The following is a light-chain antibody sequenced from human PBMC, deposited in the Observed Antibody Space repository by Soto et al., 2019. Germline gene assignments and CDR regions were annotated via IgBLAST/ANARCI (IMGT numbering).Light chain of an antibody. Sequence: DIQMTQSPSSLSASVGDRVTITCRASQGISNYLVWYQQKPGKVPKLLIYAAPTLQSGVPSRFSGSGSGPDFTLTISSLQPEDVATAYCQKYNSAPPSFGGETKVEIK. CDR2: AAP. J-gene: IGKJ4*01. V-gene: IGKV1-27*01. CDR1: QGISNY. CDR3: QKYNSAPPS.